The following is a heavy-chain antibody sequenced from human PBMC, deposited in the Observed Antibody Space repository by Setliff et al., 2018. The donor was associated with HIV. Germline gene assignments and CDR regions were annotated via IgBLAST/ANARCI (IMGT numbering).Heavy chain of an antibody. Sequence: SETLSLTCTVSGGSISSHYWSWIRQAPGKGLEWIGTMYFRGNARNSPSLKSRVTISVDTSKNQLSLNLPSVTAADTAVYYCARVETTVRGATYAMDVWGQGTTVTVSS. CDR2: MYFRGNA. CDR1: GGSISSHY. V-gene: IGHV4-59*11. CDR3: ARVETTVRGATYAMDV. D-gene: IGHD3-10*01. J-gene: IGHJ6*02.